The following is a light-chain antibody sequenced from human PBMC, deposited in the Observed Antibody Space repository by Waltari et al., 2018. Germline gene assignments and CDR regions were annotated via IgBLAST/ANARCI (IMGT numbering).Light chain of an antibody. CDR3: QQYYRSRT. J-gene: IGKJ1*01. Sequence: DIVMTQSPDSLAVSLGERATINCKSSQSVLYSTNNKNYLAWYKQKPGQPPKLLIRWAATQESGVPDRFSGSGSGTDFTLTISSLQAEDVAVYYCQQYYRSRTFGQGTRVEIK. CDR2: WAA. V-gene: IGKV4-1*01. CDR1: QSVLYSTNNKNY.